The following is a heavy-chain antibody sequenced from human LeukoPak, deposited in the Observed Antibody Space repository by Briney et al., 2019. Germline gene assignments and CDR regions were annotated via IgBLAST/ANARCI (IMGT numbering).Heavy chain of an antibody. CDR2: ISSSSSTI. CDR1: GFTFSSYS. Sequence: GSLRLSCAASGFTFSSYSMNWVRQAPGKGLEWVSYISSSSSTIYYADSVKGRFTISRDNAKNSLYLQMSSLRAEDTAVYYCATEGEQRLDYWGQGTLVTVSS. CDR3: ATEGEQRLDY. V-gene: IGHV3-48*01. D-gene: IGHD6-25*01. J-gene: IGHJ4*02.